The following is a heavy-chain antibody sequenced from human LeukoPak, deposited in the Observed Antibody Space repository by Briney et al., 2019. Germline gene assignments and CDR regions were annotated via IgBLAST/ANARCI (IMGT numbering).Heavy chain of an antibody. D-gene: IGHD3-10*01. CDR1: GFTFSNYA. J-gene: IGHJ4*02. V-gene: IGHV3-23*01. CDR3: AKYNSGSGKALDY. CDR2: ISASGGST. Sequence: GGSLRLSCAATGFTFSNYAMNWVRQAPGKGLEWVSAISASGGSTYYADSVKGRFTISRDNSKNALYLQMNSLRAEDTAVYYCAKYNSGSGKALDYWGQGTLVTVSS.